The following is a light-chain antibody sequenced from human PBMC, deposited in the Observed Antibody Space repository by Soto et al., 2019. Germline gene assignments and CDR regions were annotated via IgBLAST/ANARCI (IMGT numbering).Light chain of an antibody. CDR1: QGIASS. CDR2: AAS. CDR3: QQFNSYPLT. Sequence: DIHLTQSPSFLSASVGDRVTITCRASQGIASSLAWYQQKAGKAPKLLIYAASTLESGVPSRFSGSGPGTEFTLTISSLQPEDFAISYCQQFNSYPLTLGGGTKVEIK. V-gene: IGKV1-9*01. J-gene: IGKJ4*01.